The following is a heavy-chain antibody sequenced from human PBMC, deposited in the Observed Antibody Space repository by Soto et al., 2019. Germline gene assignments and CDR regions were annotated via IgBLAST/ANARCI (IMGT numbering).Heavy chain of an antibody. CDR1: GFTFSSYS. V-gene: IGHV3-21*01. CDR2: ISSSSSYI. D-gene: IGHD2-15*01. Sequence: EVQLVESGGGLVKPGGSLRLSCAASGFTFSSYSMNWVRQAPGKGLEWVSSISSSSSYIYYADSVKGRFTISRDNAKNSLYLQMNSLRAEDTAVYYCAGDRPYCSGGSCYDGMDVWGQGTTVTVSS. CDR3: AGDRPYCSGGSCYDGMDV. J-gene: IGHJ6*02.